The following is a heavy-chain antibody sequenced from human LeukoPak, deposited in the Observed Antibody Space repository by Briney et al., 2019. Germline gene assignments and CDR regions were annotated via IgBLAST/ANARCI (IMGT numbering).Heavy chain of an antibody. J-gene: IGHJ4*02. CDR1: GGSFSGYY. CDR2: INHSGST. CDR3: ARAFGDSSGYYSDY. V-gene: IGHV4-34*01. Sequence: SETLSLTCAVYGGSFSGYYWGWIRQPPGKGLEWIGEINHSGSTNYNPSLKSRVTISVDTSKDQFSLKLSSVTAADTAVYYCARAFGDSSGYYSDYWGQGTLVTVSS. D-gene: IGHD3-22*01.